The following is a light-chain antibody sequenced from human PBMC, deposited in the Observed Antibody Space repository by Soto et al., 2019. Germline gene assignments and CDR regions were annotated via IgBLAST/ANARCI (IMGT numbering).Light chain of an antibody. CDR3: HQYGTSPTT. V-gene: IGKV3-20*01. CDR1: QYINNY. CDR2: GAS. J-gene: IGKJ5*01. Sequence: ILLTHSPGTLSLSPRERATLSCRASQYINNYLAWYRQKPGQPPRLLIYGASTRAPGIPDRFSASGSGTDFTLTISRLGPEDFVVYICHQYGTSPTTFGQGIRLEI.